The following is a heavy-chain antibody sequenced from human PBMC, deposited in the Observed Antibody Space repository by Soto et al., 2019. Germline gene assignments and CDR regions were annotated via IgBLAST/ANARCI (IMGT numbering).Heavy chain of an antibody. CDR3: ARSGYSFAWGY. D-gene: IGHD5-18*01. Sequence: EVQLVESGGGLIPPGGSLRLSCAASGFLVNSAYMTWVRQAPGKGLEWLSLINSDGSTLYAESVTGGCTISSDNSKNRLDIHILRLRAEDTALYYCARSGYSFAWGYCGHGNLVIVSS. CDR1: GFLVNSAY. J-gene: IGHJ4*01. V-gene: IGHV3-53*01. CDR2: INSDGST.